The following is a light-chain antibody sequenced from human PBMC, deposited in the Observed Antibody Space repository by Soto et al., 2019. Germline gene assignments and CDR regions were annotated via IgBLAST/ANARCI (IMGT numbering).Light chain of an antibody. Sequence: EIVLTQSPVTLSLSPGDRATLSCRASQSVSRSYLGWYQQKPGQAPRLLMYGASIRAAGVPDRFSGSGSGTEFTLTISRLEPEDFTVYYCHHYETFGQGTKVEIK. J-gene: IGKJ1*01. CDR3: HHYET. CDR1: QSVSRSY. V-gene: IGKV3-20*01. CDR2: GAS.